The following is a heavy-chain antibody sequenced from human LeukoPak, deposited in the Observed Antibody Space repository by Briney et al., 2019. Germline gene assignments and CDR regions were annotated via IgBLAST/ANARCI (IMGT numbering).Heavy chain of an antibody. CDR3: ASGDYSNGWHLDF. D-gene: IGHD6-19*01. Sequence: RAGGSLRLSCAASGFPFSSYGMHWVRQAPGKGLEWVTVTWHDGSYKYYADSVKGRFTISRDNSRNTLYLQMSSLRVEDTAVYYCASGDYSNGWHLDFWGQGTLVTVSS. J-gene: IGHJ4*02. CDR1: GFPFSSYG. CDR2: TWHDGSYK. V-gene: IGHV3-33*01.